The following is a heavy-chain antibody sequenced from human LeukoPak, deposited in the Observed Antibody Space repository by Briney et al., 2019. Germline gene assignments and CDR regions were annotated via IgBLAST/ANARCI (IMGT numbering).Heavy chain of an antibody. CDR2: ISGSGGST. CDR3: AKDLTPYYDFSSGTDV. CDR1: GFTFSSYA. V-gene: IGHV3-23*01. D-gene: IGHD3-3*01. Sequence: GGSLRLSCAASGFTFSSYAMSWVRQAPGKGLEWVSAISGSGGSTYYADSVKGRFTISRDNSKNTLYLQMNSLRAEDTAVYYCAKDLTPYYDFSSGTDVWGQGTTVTVSS. J-gene: IGHJ6*02.